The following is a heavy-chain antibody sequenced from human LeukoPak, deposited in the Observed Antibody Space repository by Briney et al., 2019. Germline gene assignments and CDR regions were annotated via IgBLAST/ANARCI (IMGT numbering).Heavy chain of an antibody. CDR1: GFTFSSYA. V-gene: IGHV3-23*01. D-gene: IGHD3-9*01. J-gene: IGHJ3*02. CDR3: AKDQKRLRYFDWFRAFDI. Sequence: GGSLRLSCAASGFTFSSYAMCWVRQAPGKGLERVSAISGSGGSTYYADSVKGRFTISRDNSKNTLYLQMNSLRAEDTAVYYCAKDQKRLRYFDWFRAFDIWGQGTMVTVSS. CDR2: ISGSGGST.